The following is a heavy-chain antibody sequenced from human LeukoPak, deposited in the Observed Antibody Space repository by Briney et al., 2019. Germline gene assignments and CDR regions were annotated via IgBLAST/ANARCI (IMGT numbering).Heavy chain of an antibody. V-gene: IGHV3-30-3*01. CDR2: ISYDGSNK. J-gene: IGHJ4*02. Sequence: GGSLRLSCAASGFTFSSYAMHWVRQAPGKGLEWVAVISYDGSNKYYADSVKGRFTISRDNSKNTLYLQMNSLRAEDTAVYYCARALVGSYYGLDYWGQGTLVTVSS. CDR1: GFTFSSYA. CDR3: ARALVGSYYGLDY. D-gene: IGHD1-26*01.